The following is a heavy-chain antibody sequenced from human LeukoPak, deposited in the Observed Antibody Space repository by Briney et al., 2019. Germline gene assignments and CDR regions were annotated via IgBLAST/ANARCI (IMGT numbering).Heavy chain of an antibody. J-gene: IGHJ4*02. CDR1: GYIFTDYY. D-gene: IGHD3-3*01. Sequence: ASVKVSCKASGYIFTDYYMHWVRQAPGQGLEWMGWIRVYNGNTNYAQKLQGRVTMTTDTSTSTAYMELRSLRSDDTAVYYCARDWRQDLDYWGQGTLVTVSS. CDR3: ARDWRQDLDY. CDR2: IRVYNGNT. V-gene: IGHV1-18*04.